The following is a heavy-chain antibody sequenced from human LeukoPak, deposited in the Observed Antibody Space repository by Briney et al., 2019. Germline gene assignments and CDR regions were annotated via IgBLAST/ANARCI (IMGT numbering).Heavy chain of an antibody. CDR3: ARGSIAASFDY. Sequence: PGGSLRLSCAASGFTVSSNYMSWVRQAPGKGLEWVSVIYSGGSTYYADSVKGRFTISRDNSKDTLYLQMNSLRAEDTAVYYCARGSIAASFDYWGQGTLVTVSS. J-gene: IGHJ4*02. V-gene: IGHV3-53*01. D-gene: IGHD6-6*01. CDR1: GFTVSSNY. CDR2: IYSGGST.